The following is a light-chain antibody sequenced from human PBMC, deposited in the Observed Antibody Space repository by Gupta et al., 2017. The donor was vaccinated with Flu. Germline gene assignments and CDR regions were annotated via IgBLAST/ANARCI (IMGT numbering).Light chain of an antibody. Sequence: ATINCKSSQSVLYSSNDKNYLAWYQQKPGQPPKFLIYWASTREAGVPDRFSGGGSGKDFTLTISRLQAEDVAVYYCQQYNKTPLTFGGGTKVEIK. CDR1: QSVLYSSNDKNY. J-gene: IGKJ4*01. V-gene: IGKV4-1*01. CDR3: QQYNKTPLT. CDR2: WAS.